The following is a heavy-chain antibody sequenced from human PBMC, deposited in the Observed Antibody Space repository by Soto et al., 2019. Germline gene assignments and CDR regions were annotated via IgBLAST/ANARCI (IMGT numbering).Heavy chain of an antibody. CDR1: GFTFSGSA. D-gene: IGHD2-2*02. CDR3: TREVSVPAAIYNWFDP. J-gene: IGHJ5*02. CDR2: IRSKANSYAT. Sequence: GGSLRLSCAASGFTFSGSAMHWVRQASGKGLEWVGRIRSKANSYATAYAASVKGRFTISRDDSKNTAYLQMNSLKTEDTAVYYCTREVSVPAAIYNWFDPWGQGTLVTVSS. V-gene: IGHV3-73*01.